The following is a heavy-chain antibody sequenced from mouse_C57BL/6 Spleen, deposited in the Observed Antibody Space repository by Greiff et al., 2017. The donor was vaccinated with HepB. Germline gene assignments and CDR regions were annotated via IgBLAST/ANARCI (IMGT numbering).Heavy chain of an antibody. CDR2: ISDGGSYT. J-gene: IGHJ3*01. CDR3: AREGGSSYDAWFAY. D-gene: IGHD1-1*01. V-gene: IGHV5-4*01. Sequence: EVNVVESGGGLVKPGGSLKLSCAASGFTFSSYAMSWVRQTPEKRLEWVATISDGGSYTYYSDNVKGRFTISRDNAKNNLYLQMSHLKSEDTAMYYCAREGGSSYDAWFAYWGQGTLVTVSA. CDR1: GFTFSSYA.